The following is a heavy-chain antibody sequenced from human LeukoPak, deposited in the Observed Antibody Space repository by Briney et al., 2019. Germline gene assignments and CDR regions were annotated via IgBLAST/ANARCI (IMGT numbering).Heavy chain of an antibody. CDR2: IYNSETT. CDR3: ARGPPDRADI. V-gene: IGHV4-59*01. D-gene: IGHD3-16*02. CDR1: GASISVSY. J-gene: IGHJ3*02. Sequence: SDTLSLTGSVSGASISVSYWSWLLQPPGRGLEWIGYIYNSETTNYNTSLASRVTISLDTSKNQLSLRLTSVSAVDTAMYYCARGPPDRADIWGQGTMVSVSS.